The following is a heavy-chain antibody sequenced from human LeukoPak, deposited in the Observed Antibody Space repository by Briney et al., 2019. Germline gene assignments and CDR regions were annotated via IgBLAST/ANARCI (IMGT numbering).Heavy chain of an antibody. V-gene: IGHV1-8*01. CDR1: GYTFTSYD. CDR2: MNPNSGNT. Sequence: GASVKVSCKASGYTFTSYDINWVRQATGQGLEWMGWMNPNSGNTGYAQNFQGRITMTRDTSKSTAYMELSSLRSEDTAVYYCATDLPSRHSSGWYENYWGQGTLVTVSS. J-gene: IGHJ4*02. CDR3: ATDLPSRHSSGWYENY. D-gene: IGHD6-19*01.